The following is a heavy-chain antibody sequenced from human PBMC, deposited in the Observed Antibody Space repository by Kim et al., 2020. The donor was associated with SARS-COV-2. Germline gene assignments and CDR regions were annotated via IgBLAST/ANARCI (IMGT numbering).Heavy chain of an antibody. CDR3: ARDFGYYFGSRSYFKGAFNI. V-gene: IGHV4-38-2*02. J-gene: IGHJ3*02. Sequence: SETLSLTCTVSGYSISSGYFWGWIRQPPGKGLEWIGSSHHSGSTYYKPSLESRVTISVDTSKNQFSLKLTFVTAADTAVYYCARDFGYYFGSRSYFKGAFNIWGQGTMVTVSS. D-gene: IGHD3-10*01. CDR1: GYSISSGYF. CDR2: SHHSGST.